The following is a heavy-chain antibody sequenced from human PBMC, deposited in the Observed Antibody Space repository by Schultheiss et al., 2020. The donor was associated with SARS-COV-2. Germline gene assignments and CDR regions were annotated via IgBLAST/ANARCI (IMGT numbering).Heavy chain of an antibody. CDR1: GYTLAAFS. D-gene: IGHD3-10*01. V-gene: IGHV1-24*01. CDR2: YNPEYGDT. Sequence: ASVKVSCKVSGYTLAAFSMHWVRQAPGKGLEWMGGYNPEYGDTVSSQKFQGRVTLTEDTSVDTAYMELSRLRSDDTAVYYCAILGFGYAFELWGQGTMVTVSS. CDR3: AILGFGYAFEL. J-gene: IGHJ3*01.